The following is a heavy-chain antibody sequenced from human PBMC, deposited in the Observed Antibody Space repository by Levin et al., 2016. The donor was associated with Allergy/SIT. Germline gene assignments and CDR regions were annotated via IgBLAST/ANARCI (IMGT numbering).Heavy chain of an antibody. V-gene: IGHV5-51*01. CDR1: GYSFTSYW. CDR2: IYPGDSDT. Sequence: GESLKISCKGSGYSFTSYWIGWVRQMPGKGLEWMGIIYPGDSDTRYSPSFQGQVTISADKSINTAYLQWSSLKASDTAMYYCARQIVGSDSSGYWGYWGQGTLVTVSS. J-gene: IGHJ4*02. CDR3: ARQIVGSDSSGYWGY. D-gene: IGHD3-22*01.